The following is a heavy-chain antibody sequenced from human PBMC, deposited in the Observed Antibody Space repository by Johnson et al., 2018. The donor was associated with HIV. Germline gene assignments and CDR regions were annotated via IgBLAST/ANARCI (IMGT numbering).Heavy chain of an antibody. CDR1: GFTFDDYA. CDR2: ISWNSGNI. Sequence: VQLVESGGGLVQPGRSLRLSCAASGFTFDDYAMHWVRHAPGKALEWVSGISWNSGNIDYADSVKGRFTISRDNAKNSLYLHMNSLRTEDTALYYCAKGMLGWVAAFDIWGQGTLVTVSS. V-gene: IGHV3-9*01. J-gene: IGHJ3*02. D-gene: IGHD2-8*01. CDR3: AKGMLGWVAAFDI.